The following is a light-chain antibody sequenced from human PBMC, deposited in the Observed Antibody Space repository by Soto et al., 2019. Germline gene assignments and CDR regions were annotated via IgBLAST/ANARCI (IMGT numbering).Light chain of an antibody. CDR3: QQYVSSPWA. CDR1: QSVSSY. V-gene: IGKV3-20*01. J-gene: IGKJ1*01. Sequence: EVVWTQSQVTLSLSPGEIATLSCRASQSVSSYLAWYQQKPGQPPRLLIYDASNRATGIPARFSGSGSGTDFTLTISRLEPEDFAVYYCQQYVSSPWAFGQGTKVDIK. CDR2: DAS.